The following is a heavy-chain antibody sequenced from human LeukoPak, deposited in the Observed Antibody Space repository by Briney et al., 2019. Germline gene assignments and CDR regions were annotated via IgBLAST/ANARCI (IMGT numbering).Heavy chain of an antibody. CDR3: ARSGTRYCSSTSCYYY. Sequence: GGSLRLSCAASGFTFSSSTMSWVRQAPGKGLEWVSAIGGSGGSTYYADSVKGRFTISRDNAKNSLYLQMNSLRAEDTAVCYCARSGTRYCSSTSCYYYWGQGTLVTVSS. CDR1: GFTFSSST. J-gene: IGHJ4*02. V-gene: IGHV3-23*01. CDR2: IGGSGGST. D-gene: IGHD2-2*01.